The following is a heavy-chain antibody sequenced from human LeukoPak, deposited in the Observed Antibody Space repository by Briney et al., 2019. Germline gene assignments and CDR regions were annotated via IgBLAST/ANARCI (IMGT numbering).Heavy chain of an antibody. CDR1: GYTFTGYY. V-gene: IGHV1-2*02. J-gene: IGHJ3*02. D-gene: IGHD2-15*01. Sequence: ASVKVSCKASGYTFTGYYVHWVRQAPGQGLEWMGWINPNSGGTNYAQKFQGRVTMTRDTSISTAYMELNRLRSDDTAIYYCAAAGRSYCSGGTCYSDLNDAFDIWGQGTMVTVSS. CDR3: AAAGRSYCSGGTCYSDLNDAFDI. CDR2: INPNSGGT.